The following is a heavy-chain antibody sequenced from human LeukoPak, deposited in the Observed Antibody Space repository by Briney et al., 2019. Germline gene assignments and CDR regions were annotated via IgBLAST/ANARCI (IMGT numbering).Heavy chain of an antibody. CDR2: INHSGST. CDR3: AREDNVVDILTGYYTRPFDY. CDR1: GGSFSGYY. J-gene: IGHJ4*02. D-gene: IGHD3-9*01. Sequence: SETLSLTCAVYGGSFSGYYWSWIRQPPGKGLEWIGEINHSGSTNYNPSLKSRVTISVDTSKNQFSLKLSSVTAADTAVYYCAREDNVVDILTGYYTRPFDYWGQGTLVTVSS. V-gene: IGHV4-34*01.